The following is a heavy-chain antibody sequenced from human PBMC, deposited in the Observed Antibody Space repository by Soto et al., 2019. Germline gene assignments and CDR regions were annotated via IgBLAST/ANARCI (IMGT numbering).Heavy chain of an antibody. CDR1: GYTFINKD. D-gene: IGHD3-16*01. V-gene: IGHV1-8*01. Sequence: QVQLVQSGATVTSPGASVKVSCKASGYTFINKDITWVRQAAGQGLEWMGWMDIKNDYTVYAQKFKVRVTMTRDTSIDAAYMELSGLRPEDTAVYYGARVDVWTSYDKRASWVYPWCQGTLGTVSA. J-gene: IGHJ5*02. CDR2: MDIKNDYT. CDR3: ARVDVWTSYDKRASWVYP.